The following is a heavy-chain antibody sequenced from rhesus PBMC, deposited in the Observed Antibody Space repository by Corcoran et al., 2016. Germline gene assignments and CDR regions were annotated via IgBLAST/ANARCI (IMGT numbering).Heavy chain of an antibody. Sequence: QLQLQESGPGLVKPSETLSLTCAVSGGSISSNYWGWIRQPPGKGLEWIGRIPVIRGHPPHNPPLKSRVAISPDTSTNHFSLNRRSATAPHTAVYYCARASSAWPYTRFDVWAPGVLVTVSS. D-gene: IGHD6-31*01. J-gene: IGHJ5-1*01. CDR1: GGSISSNY. CDR2: IPVIRGHP. V-gene: IGHV4-173*01. CDR3: ARASSAWPYTRFDV.